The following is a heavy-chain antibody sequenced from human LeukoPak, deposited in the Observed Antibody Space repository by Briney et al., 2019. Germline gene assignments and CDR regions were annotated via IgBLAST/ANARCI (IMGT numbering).Heavy chain of an antibody. CDR2: IYYSGST. Sequence: SETLSFTCTVSGGSISSSSYYWGWIRQPPGKGLEWIGSIYYSGSTYYNPSLKSRVTISVDTSKNQFSLKPSSVTAADTAVYYCASRLYGDYYFDYWGQGTLVAVSS. V-gene: IGHV4-39*01. J-gene: IGHJ4*02. D-gene: IGHD4-17*01. CDR3: ASRLYGDYYFDY. CDR1: GGSISSSSYY.